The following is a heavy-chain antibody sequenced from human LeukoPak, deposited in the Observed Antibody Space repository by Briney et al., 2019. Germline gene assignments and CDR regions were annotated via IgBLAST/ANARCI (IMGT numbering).Heavy chain of an antibody. CDR3: ARAQWLVPQHFDY. Sequence: GGSLRLSCAASGFTFSSYAMHWVRQAPGKGLEWVAVISYDGSNKYYADSVKGRFTISRDNSKNTLYLQMNSLRAEDTAVYYCARAQWLVPQHFDYWGQGTLVTVSS. V-gene: IGHV3-30-3*01. CDR2: ISYDGSNK. D-gene: IGHD6-19*01. J-gene: IGHJ4*02. CDR1: GFTFSSYA.